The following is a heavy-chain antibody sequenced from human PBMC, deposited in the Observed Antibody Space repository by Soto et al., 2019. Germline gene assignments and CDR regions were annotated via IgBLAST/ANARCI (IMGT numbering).Heavy chain of an antibody. D-gene: IGHD6-13*01. V-gene: IGHV5-51*01. Sequence: GESLKISCKGSGYSFTSYWIGWVRQMPGKGLEWMGIIYPGDSDTRYSPSFQGQVTISADKSISTAYLQWSSLKASDTAMYYCARSSAAGKYYYGMDVSGQGSTVTGSS. CDR3: ARSSAAGKYYYGMDV. CDR2: IYPGDSDT. CDR1: GYSFTSYW. J-gene: IGHJ6*01.